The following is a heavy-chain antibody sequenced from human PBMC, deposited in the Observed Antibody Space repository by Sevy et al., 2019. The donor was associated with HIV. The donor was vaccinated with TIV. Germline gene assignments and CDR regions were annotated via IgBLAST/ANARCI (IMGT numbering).Heavy chain of an antibody. CDR2: ISYDEREI. J-gene: IGHJ4*02. CDR3: ARRDLNHQFLIDY. Sequence: GGSLRLSCAASGFTFRRYAMHWVRQVPGKGLEWLSYISYDEREIYYAEFVKGRFTVSRDNSKNTMYLQMNSLRPEDTAMYHCARRDLNHQFLIDYWGQGTLVTVSS. V-gene: IGHV3-30*03. CDR1: GFTFRRYA.